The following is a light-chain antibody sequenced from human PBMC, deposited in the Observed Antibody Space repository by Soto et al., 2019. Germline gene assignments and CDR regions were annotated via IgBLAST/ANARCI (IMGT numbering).Light chain of an antibody. J-gene: IGKJ1*01. CDR1: QRIFSW. CDR2: DAS. Sequence: DIQMTQSPSTLSASVGDRVTITCRASQRIFSWLAWYQQKPGKAPKLLIYDASSLQSGVPSRFSGSASGTEFTLTISTLQPDDFATYYCQQYNDYPWTFGQGTKVDIK. V-gene: IGKV1-5*01. CDR3: QQYNDYPWT.